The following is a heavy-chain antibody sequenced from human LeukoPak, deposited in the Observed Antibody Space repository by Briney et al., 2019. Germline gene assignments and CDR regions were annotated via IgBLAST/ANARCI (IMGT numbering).Heavy chain of an antibody. V-gene: IGHV3-7*03. CDR3: ARDLGYCTDGACHTRFDY. Sequence: GGSLRLSCAASGFTFSSYAIQWVRQTPGKGLEWVASIKEDGSERQYVDSVKGRFSISRDNTKGSLFLQLNSLRAEDTAVYYCARDLGYCTDGACHTRFDYWGQGTLVTVSS. D-gene: IGHD2-8*01. CDR2: IKEDGSER. CDR1: GFTFSSYA. J-gene: IGHJ4*02.